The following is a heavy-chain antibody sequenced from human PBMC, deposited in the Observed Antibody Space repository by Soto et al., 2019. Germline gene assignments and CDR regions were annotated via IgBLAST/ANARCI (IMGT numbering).Heavy chain of an antibody. Sequence: EVQLLESGGGLVQPGGSLRLSCTASGFTFSRHAMTWVRQAPGKGLEWVSGLSDSGGSIYYADSVKGRFTISRDNSMNTLYLQMNPLTAEDTAVYYCAKVSSSWYAGFFDLWGQGTLVTVSS. J-gene: IGHJ4*02. V-gene: IGHV3-23*01. CDR3: AKVSSSWYAGFFDL. CDR1: GFTFSRHA. CDR2: LSDSGGSI. D-gene: IGHD6-13*01.